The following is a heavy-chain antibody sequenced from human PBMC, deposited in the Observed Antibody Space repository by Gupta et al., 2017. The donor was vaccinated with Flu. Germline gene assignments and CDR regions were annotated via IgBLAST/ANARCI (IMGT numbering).Heavy chain of an antibody. J-gene: IGHJ6*02. Sequence: EVQLVESGGGLVQPGGSLRLSCAASGFSVNNNYRNWVRQAPGKGVEWVSVIYASGATFYADYVKGRFTIARYASTNRLFLQMNSLGSEDTAIYYCARGNRWGFYGMDVWGQGTTVAVSS. CDR2: IYASGAT. V-gene: IGHV3-53*04. CDR1: GFSVNNNY. CDR3: ARGNRWGFYGMDV. D-gene: IGHD5-24*01.